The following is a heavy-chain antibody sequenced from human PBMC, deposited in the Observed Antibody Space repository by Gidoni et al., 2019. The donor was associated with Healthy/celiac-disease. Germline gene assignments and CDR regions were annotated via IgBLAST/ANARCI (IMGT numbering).Heavy chain of an antibody. CDR3: ARDRYGDYVGVYAFDI. CDR2: IIPIFGTA. V-gene: IGHV1-69*01. CDR1: GGTFSRYA. D-gene: IGHD4-17*01. Sequence: QVQLVQSGAEVKKPGSSLQVSCKASGGTFSRYAISWVRKAPGQGLEWLGGIIPIFGTANYAQKFQGRVTITADESTSTAYMELSSLRSEDTAVYYCARDRYGDYVGVYAFDIWGQGTMVTVSS. J-gene: IGHJ3*02.